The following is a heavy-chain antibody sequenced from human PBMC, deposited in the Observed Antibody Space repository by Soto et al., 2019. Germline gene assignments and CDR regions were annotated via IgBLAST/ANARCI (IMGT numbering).Heavy chain of an antibody. Sequence: GGSLRLSCAASGFTFSSYGMHWVRQAPGKGLEWVAVISYDGSNKYYADSVKGRFTISRDNSKNTLYLQMNSLRAEDTAVYYCATDTYYDILTGSDAFDIWGQGTMVTVS. CDR3: ATDTYYDILTGSDAFDI. CDR1: GFTFSSYG. CDR2: ISYDGSNK. V-gene: IGHV3-30*03. D-gene: IGHD3-9*01. J-gene: IGHJ3*02.